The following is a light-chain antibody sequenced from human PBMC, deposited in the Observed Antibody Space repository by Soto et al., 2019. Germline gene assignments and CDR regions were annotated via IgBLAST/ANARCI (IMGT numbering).Light chain of an antibody. Sequence: DIQLTQSPSFLSASVGDRVTITCRASQGISSYLAWYQQKPGEAPKLLIYAASTLRGGVPSRFSGSASGEEFTLTISGLQPEDIATYYCQGLNDYPITFGQGTRLEIK. CDR2: AAS. J-gene: IGKJ5*01. CDR3: QGLNDYPIT. V-gene: IGKV1-9*01. CDR1: QGISSY.